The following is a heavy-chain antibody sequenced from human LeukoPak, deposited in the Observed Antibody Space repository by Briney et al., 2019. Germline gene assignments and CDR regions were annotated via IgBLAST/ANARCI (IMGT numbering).Heavy chain of an antibody. D-gene: IGHD6-13*01. Sequence: PSETLSLTCTVSGGSISSSSYYWGWIRQPPGKGLEWIGYIYYSGSTNYNPSLKSRVTISVDTSKNQFSLKRSSVTAADTAVYYCARMYSSRPVSFDYWGQGTLVTVSS. CDR3: ARMYSSRPVSFDY. CDR2: IYYSGST. V-gene: IGHV4-61*05. J-gene: IGHJ4*02. CDR1: GGSISSSSYY.